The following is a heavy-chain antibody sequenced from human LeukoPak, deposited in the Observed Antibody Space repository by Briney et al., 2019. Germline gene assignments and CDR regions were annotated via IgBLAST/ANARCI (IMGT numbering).Heavy chain of an antibody. Sequence: SETLSLTCAVSGYSISSGYYWGWIRQPPGKGLEWIGSVYFGGTTYYNPSLRRRVTMSLDTSKNQVSLTLNSVTAADTAVYYCARDNRRDGYKVFDYWGQGTLVTVSS. CDR2: VYFGGTT. V-gene: IGHV4-38-2*02. CDR3: ARDNRRDGYKVFDY. CDR1: GYSISSGYY. J-gene: IGHJ4*02. D-gene: IGHD5-24*01.